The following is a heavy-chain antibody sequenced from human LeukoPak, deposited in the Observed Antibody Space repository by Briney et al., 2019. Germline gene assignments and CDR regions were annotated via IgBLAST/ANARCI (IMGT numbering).Heavy chain of an antibody. D-gene: IGHD5-12*01. Sequence: GGSLRLSCAASGFTFSSYAMSWVRQAAGKGLEWVSAISGSGGSTYYADSVKGGFTISRDNSKNTLYLQMNSLRAEDTAVYYCAKDSIAATHLFDYWGQGTLVTVSS. J-gene: IGHJ4*02. CDR3: AKDSIAATHLFDY. V-gene: IGHV3-23*01. CDR2: ISGSGGST. CDR1: GFTFSSYA.